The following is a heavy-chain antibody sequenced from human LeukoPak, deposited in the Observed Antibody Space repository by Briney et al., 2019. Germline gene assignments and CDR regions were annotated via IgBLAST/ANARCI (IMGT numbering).Heavy chain of an antibody. J-gene: IGHJ5*02. Sequence: PSETLSLTCTVSGGSFGRGYYYWGWMRQPPGKGLEWVWSVYYSGKTLYSPSLESRVTISVETSKNHFSLRLISVTAADTAMYYCARNEHKAVAGDTWGQGTLVTVSS. D-gene: IGHD6-19*01. CDR1: GGSFGRGYYY. CDR2: VYYSGKT. CDR3: ARNEHKAVAGDT. V-gene: IGHV4-39*02.